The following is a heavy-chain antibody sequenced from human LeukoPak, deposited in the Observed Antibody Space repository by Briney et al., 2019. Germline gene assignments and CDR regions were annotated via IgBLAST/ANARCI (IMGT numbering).Heavy chain of an antibody. Sequence: SETLSLTCTVSGGSISSSSYYWGWIRQPPGKGLEWIGSIYYSGSTYYNPSIKSRVTISVDTSKHQFSLKLSSVTAADTAVYYCAGQRYSSGWYVVYWGQGTLVTVSS. CDR2: IYYSGST. CDR3: AGQRYSSGWYVVY. V-gene: IGHV4-39*01. D-gene: IGHD6-19*01. CDR1: GGSISSSSYY. J-gene: IGHJ4*02.